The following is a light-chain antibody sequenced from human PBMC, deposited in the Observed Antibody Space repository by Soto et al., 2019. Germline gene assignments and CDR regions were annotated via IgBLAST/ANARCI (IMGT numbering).Light chain of an antibody. V-gene: IGKV1-5*03. Sequence: DIQMTQSPSTLSASVGDRVTITCRASQSISSWLAWYQQKPGKAPKLLIYKASSLKSGVPPRFSGSRSGTEYTLAISSLQPDDFATYYCQHYNGYWTFGQGTKVEIK. CDR2: KAS. CDR3: QHYNGYWT. J-gene: IGKJ1*01. CDR1: QSISSW.